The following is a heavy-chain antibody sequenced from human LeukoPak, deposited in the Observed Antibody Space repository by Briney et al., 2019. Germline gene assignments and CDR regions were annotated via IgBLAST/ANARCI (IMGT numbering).Heavy chain of an antibody. CDR2: INPNSGGT. D-gene: IGHD1-1*01. CDR1: GYTFTGYY. V-gene: IGHV1-2*02. CDR3: ARPPATILHAFDI. J-gene: IGHJ3*02. Sequence: GASVKVSCKASGYTFTGYYMHWVRQAPGQGLEWTGWINPNSGGTNYAQKFQGRVTMTRDTSISTAYMELSRLRSDDTAVYYCARPPATILHAFDIWGQGTMVTVSS.